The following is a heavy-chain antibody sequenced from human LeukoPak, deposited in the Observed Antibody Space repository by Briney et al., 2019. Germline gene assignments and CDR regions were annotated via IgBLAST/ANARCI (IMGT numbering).Heavy chain of an antibody. CDR3: ARDPFAARSGYPNLDY. J-gene: IGHJ4*02. V-gene: IGHV1-18*01. Sequence: ASVKVSCKASGYTFTSYGISWVRQAPGQGLEWMGWSSGYNGNTHYAQRLQGRVTMTTDTSTSTAYMELRSLRSGDTAVYYCARDPFAARSGYPNLDYWGQGTLVTVSS. CDR2: SSGYNGNT. D-gene: IGHD3-3*01. CDR1: GYTFTSYG.